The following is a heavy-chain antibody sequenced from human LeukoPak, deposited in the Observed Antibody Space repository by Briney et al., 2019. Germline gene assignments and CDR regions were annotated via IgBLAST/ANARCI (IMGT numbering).Heavy chain of an antibody. CDR2: MNPRSGSK. CDR3: TKGLRADF. Sequence: ASVKVSCKPSGYTFTNYDVNWVRQATGQVLEWMGWMNPRSGSKVYAQKFQGRVIMTSDNSINTAYMELTSLTSDDTAVYYCTKGLRADFWGQGTQVTVSS. CDR1: GYTFTNYD. V-gene: IGHV1-8*01. J-gene: IGHJ4*02.